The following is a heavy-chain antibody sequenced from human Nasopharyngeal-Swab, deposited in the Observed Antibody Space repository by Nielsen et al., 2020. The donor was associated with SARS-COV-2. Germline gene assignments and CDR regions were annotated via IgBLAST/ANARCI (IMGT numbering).Heavy chain of an antibody. CDR2: IGGYVDST. V-gene: IGHV3-23*01. CDR3: ASPTVIVVAAYYYYGMDV. D-gene: IGHD3-22*01. Sequence: GESLKISCAASGFTLSSYALNWVRQAPGKGLEWVSSIGGYVDSTFYADSVKGRFTISRDNSKNTLYLQMNSLRAEDTAVYYCASPTVIVVAAYYYYGMDVWGQGTTVTVSS. CDR1: GFTLSSYA. J-gene: IGHJ6*02.